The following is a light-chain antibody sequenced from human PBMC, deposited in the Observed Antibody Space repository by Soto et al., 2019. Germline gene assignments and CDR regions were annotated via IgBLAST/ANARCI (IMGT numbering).Light chain of an antibody. J-gene: IGLJ1*01. CDR3: QSYDNSLSAYV. Sequence: QSVLTQPPSASGTPGQRVTISCSGSSSNIGSNTVNWYQQLPGTAPKLLIYSNNQRPSGVPDRFSGSKSGTSASLAISGLQSEDEADYYCQSYDNSLSAYVFGTGTKLTVL. CDR1: SSNIGSNT. V-gene: IGLV1-44*01. CDR2: SNN.